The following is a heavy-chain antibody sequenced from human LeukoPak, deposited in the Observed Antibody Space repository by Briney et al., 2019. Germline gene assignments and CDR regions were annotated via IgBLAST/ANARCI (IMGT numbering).Heavy chain of an antibody. CDR3: AKGSSGWYAPRPNAFDI. D-gene: IGHD6-19*01. CDR1: GFTFSSYA. V-gene: IGHV3-30*04. CDR2: ISYDGSNK. Sequence: GGSLRLSCAASGFTFSSYAMHWVRQAPGKGLEWVAVISYDGSNKYYADSVKGRFTISRDNSKNTLYLQMNSLRAEDTAVYYCAKGSSGWYAPRPNAFDIWGQGTMVTVSS. J-gene: IGHJ3*02.